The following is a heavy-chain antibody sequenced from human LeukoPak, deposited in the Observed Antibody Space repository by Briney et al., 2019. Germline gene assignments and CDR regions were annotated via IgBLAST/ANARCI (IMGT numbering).Heavy chain of an antibody. J-gene: IGHJ5*02. CDR1: RFTFSSYS. CDR2: ISSSSSTI. D-gene: IGHD2-2*01. CDR3: AGEHCSSTSCPKLNWFDP. V-gene: IGHV3-48*01. Sequence: PGGSLRLSCAASRFTFSSYSMNWVRQAPGKGLEWVSYISSSSSTIYYADSVKGRFTISRDNAKNSLYLQMNSLRAEDTAVYYCAGEHCSSTSCPKLNWFDPWGQGTLVTVSS.